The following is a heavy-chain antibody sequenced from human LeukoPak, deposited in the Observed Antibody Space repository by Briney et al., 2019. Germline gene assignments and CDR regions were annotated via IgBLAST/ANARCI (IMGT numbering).Heavy chain of an antibody. CDR1: GGTFSSYA. CDR3: ARAIYPTTNFDY. CDR2: IIPIFGTA. D-gene: IGHD4-17*01. V-gene: IGHV1-69*01. J-gene: IGHJ4*02. Sequence: SVKVSCKASGGTFSSYAISWVRQAPGQGLEWMGGIIPIFGTANYAQKFQGRVTITADESTSTAYMELSSLRSEDTAVYYCARAIYPTTNFDYWGQGTLVTVSS.